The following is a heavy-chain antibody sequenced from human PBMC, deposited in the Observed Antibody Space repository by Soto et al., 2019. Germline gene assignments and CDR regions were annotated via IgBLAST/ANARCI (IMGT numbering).Heavy chain of an antibody. J-gene: IGHJ6*02. CDR1: GGTFSSYA. Sequence: SVKVSCKASGGTFSSYAISWVRQAPGQGLEWMGGIIPIFGTANYAQKFQGRVTITADESTSTAYMELSSLRSEDTAVYYCARENGASLGSGGFYYYYGMDVWGRGTTVTVSS. D-gene: IGHD3-10*01. CDR2: IIPIFGTA. CDR3: ARENGASLGSGGFYYYYGMDV. V-gene: IGHV1-69*13.